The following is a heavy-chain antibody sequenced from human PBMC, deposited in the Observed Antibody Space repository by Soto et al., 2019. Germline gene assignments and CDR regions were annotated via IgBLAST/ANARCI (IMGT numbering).Heavy chain of an antibody. CDR3: ARDPGYSNYYGMDV. J-gene: IGHJ6*02. V-gene: IGHV3-33*01. Sequence: PGGSLRLSCAASGFTFSIYGMHWVRQAPGKGLEWVAVIWYDGSNKYYADSVKGRFTISRDNSKNTLYLQMNSLRAEDTAVYYCARDPGYSNYYGMDVWGQGTTVTVSS. D-gene: IGHD4-4*01. CDR1: GFTFSIYG. CDR2: IWYDGSNK.